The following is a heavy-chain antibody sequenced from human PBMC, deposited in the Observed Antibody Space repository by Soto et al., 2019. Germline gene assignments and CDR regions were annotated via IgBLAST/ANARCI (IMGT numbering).Heavy chain of an antibody. CDR3: AKPLIDSSGWYAFDY. Sequence: QVQLQESGPGLVKPSETLSLTCTVSGGSISSYYWSWIRQPPGKGLEWIGYIYYSGSTNYNPSLKSRVTISVDTFKNQFSLKLSSVTAADTAVYYCAKPLIDSSGWYAFDYWGQGTLVTVSS. J-gene: IGHJ4*02. D-gene: IGHD6-19*01. CDR1: GGSISSYY. V-gene: IGHV4-59*01. CDR2: IYYSGST.